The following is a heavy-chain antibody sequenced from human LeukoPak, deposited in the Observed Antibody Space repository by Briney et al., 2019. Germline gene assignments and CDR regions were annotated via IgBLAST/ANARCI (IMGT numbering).Heavy chain of an antibody. CDR2: INWNGGST. V-gene: IGHV3-20*04. Sequence: PGGSLRLSCAAPGFTFHDYGMSWVRQAPGKGLEWVSGINWNGGSTGYADSVKGRFTISRDNAKNSLYLQMNSRRAEDTALYYCARVNYYDGSGYYYFDYWGQGTLVTVSS. D-gene: IGHD3-22*01. CDR1: GFTFHDYG. J-gene: IGHJ4*02. CDR3: ARVNYYDGSGYYYFDY.